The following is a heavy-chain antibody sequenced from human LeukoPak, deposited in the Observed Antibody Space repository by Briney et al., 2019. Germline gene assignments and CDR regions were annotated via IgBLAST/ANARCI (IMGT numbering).Heavy chain of an antibody. CDR3: AVKYGSGSYYLDY. CDR1: GGTFSSYA. CDR2: IIPILGIA. D-gene: IGHD3-10*01. Sequence: ASVTVSCKASGGTFSSYAISWVRQAPGQGLEWMGRIIPILGIANYAQKFQGRVTITADKSTSTAYMELSSLRSGDTAVYYCAVKYGSGSYYLDYWGQETLVTVSS. V-gene: IGHV1-69*04. J-gene: IGHJ4*02.